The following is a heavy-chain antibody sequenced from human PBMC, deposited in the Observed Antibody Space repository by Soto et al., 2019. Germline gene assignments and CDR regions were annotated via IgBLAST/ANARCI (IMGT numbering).Heavy chain of an antibody. V-gene: IGHV1-18*01. J-gene: IGHJ4*02. CDR2: SSTYSDHT. CDR1: GYTFTSFG. D-gene: IGHD3-22*01. Sequence: QVQLVQSGAEVKKPGASVKVSCKAFGYTFTSFGISWVRQVPGHGLEWMGWSSTYSDHTNYAQNLQGRVTMTTDSSTNTAHMELRSLTSGDTAVYYCAREYSSSEFDYWGQGTLVTVSS. CDR3: AREYSSSEFDY.